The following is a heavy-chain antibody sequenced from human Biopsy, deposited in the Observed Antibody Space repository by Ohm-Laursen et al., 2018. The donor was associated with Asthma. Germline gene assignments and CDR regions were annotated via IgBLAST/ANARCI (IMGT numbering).Heavy chain of an antibody. Sequence: ASVKVSCKASGYTFINYAIHWVRQAPGHSLEWMGWINAANGNTKYSQKFQGRLTISRDTSASTAYMDLSSLRSEDTAVYNCARTYFDFLTGQVHDAFAMWGQGTMVPVSS. CDR1: GYTFINYA. D-gene: IGHD3-9*01. CDR2: INAANGNT. J-gene: IGHJ3*02. CDR3: ARTYFDFLTGQVHDAFAM. V-gene: IGHV1-3*01.